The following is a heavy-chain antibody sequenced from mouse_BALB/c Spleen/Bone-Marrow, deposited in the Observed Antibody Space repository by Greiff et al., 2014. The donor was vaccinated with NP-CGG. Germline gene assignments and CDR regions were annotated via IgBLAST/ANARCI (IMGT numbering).Heavy chain of an antibody. Sequence: VQLQQSGPGLVKPSQSLSLTCTVTGYSITSDYAWNWIRQFPGNKLEWMGYISYSGSTSYNPSHKSRISITRDTSKNQFFLQLNSVTTEDTATYYCARYDYDGVDYWGQGTTLTVSS. D-gene: IGHD2-4*01. CDR2: ISYSGST. V-gene: IGHV3-2*02. CDR3: ARYDYDGVDY. J-gene: IGHJ2*01. CDR1: GYSITSDYA.